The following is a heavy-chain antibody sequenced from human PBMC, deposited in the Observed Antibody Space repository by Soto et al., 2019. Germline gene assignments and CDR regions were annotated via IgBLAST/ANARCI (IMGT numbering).Heavy chain of an antibody. CDR2: IYSIGNT. Sequence: SETLSLTCTVSGGSISSGDDFWSWIRQPPGKGLEWIGYIYSIGNTYYNPSLRGRLTMSVDTSKNQFSLKLFSVTAADTAVYYCARRSCSGPICSFYYYDMDVWGQGTTVTVSS. CDR1: GGSISSGDDF. CDR3: ARRSCSGPICSFYYYDMDV. D-gene: IGHD2-15*01. V-gene: IGHV4-30-4*01. J-gene: IGHJ6*02.